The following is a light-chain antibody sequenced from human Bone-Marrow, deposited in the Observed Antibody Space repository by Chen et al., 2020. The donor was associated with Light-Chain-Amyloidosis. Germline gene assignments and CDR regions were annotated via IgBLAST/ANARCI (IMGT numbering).Light chain of an antibody. CDR1: SSDVGAYNL. Sequence: SALAQPASVSGSPGQSITISCTGTSSDVGAYNLVSWYQQHPGRAPKLMIYEVTKRPSGVSDRFSGSKSSNTASLTISGVQAEDEADFYCCSYAGSRTRVFGGGTKLTVL. CDR3: CSYAGSRTRV. V-gene: IGLV2-23*02. CDR2: EVT. J-gene: IGLJ3*02.